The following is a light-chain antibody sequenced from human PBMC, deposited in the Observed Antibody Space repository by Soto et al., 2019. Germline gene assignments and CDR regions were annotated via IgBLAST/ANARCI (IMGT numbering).Light chain of an antibody. CDR1: SSDVGAYNY. V-gene: IGLV2-11*01. Sequence: QRVLTQLRSVSGVPGEALTISCTRTSSDVGAYNYVSGYQQHPAKAPNLMIYDVSKRPSGVPDRFSGSKSGNTASLTISGLQAEDEGDYFCCSYTNSAYVFGTGTKVHVL. CDR3: CSYTNSAYV. J-gene: IGLJ1*01. CDR2: DVS.